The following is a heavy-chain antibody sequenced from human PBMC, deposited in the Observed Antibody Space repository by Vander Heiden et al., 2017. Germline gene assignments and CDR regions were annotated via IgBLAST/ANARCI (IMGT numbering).Heavy chain of an antibody. CDR2: IHGSGSGA. D-gene: IGHD4-17*01. CDR1: GFNIGGYG. Sequence: EVLMLESGGGLVQPGGSLRLSCAASGFNIGGYGMTWVRQVPEKGLEWVASIHGSGSGARYPDSVRGRFTISIDNSKNTLYLQMDSLRADDTAIYFCGRDPNGDYIGAFEFWGHGTVVSVSS. V-gene: IGHV3-23*01. J-gene: IGHJ3*01. CDR3: GRDPNGDYIGAFEF.